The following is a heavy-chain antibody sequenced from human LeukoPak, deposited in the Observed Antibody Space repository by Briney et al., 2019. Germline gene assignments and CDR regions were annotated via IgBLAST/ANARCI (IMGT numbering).Heavy chain of an antibody. CDR3: ASAVNYHIDY. Sequence: SQTLSLTCAVSGGSISDHYCWWWIRQPPGQGLEWIGELGPSGEIRPNPSLRSRVTISVDTSKKQVSLSLSAVTAADTAIYYCASAVNYHIDYWGLGTLVTVSS. J-gene: IGHJ4*02. D-gene: IGHD5-24*01. CDR1: GGSISDHY. V-gene: IGHV4-34*01. CDR2: LGPSGEI.